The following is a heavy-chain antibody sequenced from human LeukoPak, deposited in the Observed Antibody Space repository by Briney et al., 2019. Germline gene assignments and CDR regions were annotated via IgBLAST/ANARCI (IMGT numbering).Heavy chain of an antibody. CDR1: GYTFTSYY. Sequence: ASVKVSCKASGYTFTSYYMHWVRQAPGQGREWMGIINPSGGSTSYAQKFQSRVTMTRDTSTSTVYMELSSLRSEDTAVYYCARERTKYQLLYYYYGMDVWGQGTTVTVSS. V-gene: IGHV1-46*01. J-gene: IGHJ6*02. D-gene: IGHD2-2*01. CDR3: ARERTKYQLLYYYYGMDV. CDR2: INPSGGST.